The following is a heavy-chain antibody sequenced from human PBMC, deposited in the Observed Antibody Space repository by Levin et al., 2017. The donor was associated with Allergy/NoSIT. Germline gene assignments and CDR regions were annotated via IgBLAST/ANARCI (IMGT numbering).Heavy chain of an antibody. CDR2: IINSGVGT. J-gene: IGHJ4*02. CDR3: AKDAIRRSDQPYYFDY. V-gene: IGHV3-23*01. Sequence: GGSLRLSCAASGFTFNNYAMSWVRQAPGKGLEWVSAIINSGVGTDYADSVKGRFTISRDNSKNTMYLQMNSLRAEDTAVYFCAKDAIRRSDQPYYFDYWGQGPLVTASS. CDR1: GFTFNNYA. D-gene: IGHD6-19*01.